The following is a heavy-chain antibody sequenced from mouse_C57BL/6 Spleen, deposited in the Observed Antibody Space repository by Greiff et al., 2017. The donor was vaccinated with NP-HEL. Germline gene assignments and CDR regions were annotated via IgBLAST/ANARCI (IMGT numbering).Heavy chain of an antibody. CDR3: ARETLSGTASAY. CDR2: IHPNSGST. CDR1: GYTFTSYW. V-gene: IGHV1-64*01. J-gene: IGHJ3*01. D-gene: IGHD4-1*01. Sequence: VQLQQPGAELVKPGASVKLSCKASGYTFTSYWMHWVKQRPGQGLEWIGMIHPNSGSTNYNEKFKSKATLTVDKSSSTAYMQLSSLTSEDSAGYYCARETLSGTASAYWGQGTLVTVSA.